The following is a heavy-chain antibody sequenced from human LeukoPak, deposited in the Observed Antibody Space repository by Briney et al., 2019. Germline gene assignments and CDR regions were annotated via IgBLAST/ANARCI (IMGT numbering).Heavy chain of an antibody. J-gene: IGHJ5*01. V-gene: IGHV3-23*01. CDR1: GFALSFYA. CDR3: AKPISGGLAVTADWFHP. CDR2: INANSGTT. Sequence: PGGSPRLSCAASGFALSFYAMSWLRQPPGKGLEWVSTINANSGTTSYAASVRGRFTISRDNSKNTLYLQVNTLRADDTATYYCAKPISGGLAVTADWFHPWGQGTLVVVSS. D-gene: IGHD6-19*01.